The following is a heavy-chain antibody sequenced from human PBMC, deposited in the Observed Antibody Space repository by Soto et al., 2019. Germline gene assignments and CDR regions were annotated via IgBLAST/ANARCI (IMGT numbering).Heavy chain of an antibody. J-gene: IGHJ6*02. CDR1: GGTFSSYA. CDR3: ARAVIEVVNRPYYYYYGMDV. Sequence: SVKVSCKASGGTFSSYAISWVRQAPGQGLEWMGGIIPIFGTANYAQKFQGRVTITADESTSTAYMELSSLRSEDTAAYYCARAVIEVVNRPYYYYYGMDVWGQGTTVTVPS. V-gene: IGHV1-69*13. D-gene: IGHD2-15*01. CDR2: IIPIFGTA.